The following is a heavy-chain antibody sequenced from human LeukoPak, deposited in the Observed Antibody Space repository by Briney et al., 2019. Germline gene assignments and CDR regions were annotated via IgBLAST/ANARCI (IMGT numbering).Heavy chain of an antibody. D-gene: IGHD2-15*01. V-gene: IGHV4-34*01. Sequence: SETLSLTCAVYGGSFSGYYWSWIRQPPGKGLEWIGEINHSGCTNYNPSLKSRVTISVDTSKNQFSLKLSSVTAADTAVYYCARGDCSGGSCYSWFDPWGQGTLVTVSS. J-gene: IGHJ5*02. CDR1: GGSFSGYY. CDR2: INHSGCT. CDR3: ARGDCSGGSCYSWFDP.